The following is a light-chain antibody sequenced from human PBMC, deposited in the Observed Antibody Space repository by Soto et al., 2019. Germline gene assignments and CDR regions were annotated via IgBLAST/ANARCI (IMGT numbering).Light chain of an antibody. CDR2: DAS. Sequence: DIQMTQSPSTLSASVGDRVVITCRASQSISTWLAWYQQKPGKAPTLLISDASNLQSGVPSRFSGSGSGTEFTLTISSLQPDDFSTYYCHQYDSYPWTFGQGTKVAIK. CDR3: HQYDSYPWT. J-gene: IGKJ1*01. V-gene: IGKV1-5*01. CDR1: QSISTW.